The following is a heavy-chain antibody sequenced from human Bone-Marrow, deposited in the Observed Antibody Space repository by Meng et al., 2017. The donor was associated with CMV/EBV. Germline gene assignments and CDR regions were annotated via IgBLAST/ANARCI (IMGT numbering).Heavy chain of an antibody. CDR2: IKSKTDGGTT. V-gene: IGHV3-15*01. Sequence: GESLKISCAASGVTFSNAWMSWVRQAPGKGLEWVGRIKSKTDGGTTDYAAPVKGRFTISRDDSKNTLYLQMNSLKTEDTAVYYCTTDYVLTYYDFWSGYPPFDYWGQGTRVTCYS. J-gene: IGHJ4*02. CDR3: TTDYVLTYYDFWSGYPPFDY. D-gene: IGHD3-3*01. CDR1: GVTFSNAW.